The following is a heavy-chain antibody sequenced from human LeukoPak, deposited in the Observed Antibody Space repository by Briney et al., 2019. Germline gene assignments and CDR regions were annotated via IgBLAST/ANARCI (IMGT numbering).Heavy chain of an antibody. CDR3: ARAYSYGPPFDY. CDR1: GGSVSSGSYY. V-gene: IGHV4-61*01. CDR2: IYYSGST. D-gene: IGHD5-18*01. J-gene: IGHJ4*02. Sequence: SETLSLTCTVSGGSVSSGSYYWSWIRQPPGKGLEWIGYIYYSGSTNYNPSLKSRVTISVDTSKNQFSLKLSSVTAADTAVYYCARAYSYGPPFDYWGQGTLVTVSS.